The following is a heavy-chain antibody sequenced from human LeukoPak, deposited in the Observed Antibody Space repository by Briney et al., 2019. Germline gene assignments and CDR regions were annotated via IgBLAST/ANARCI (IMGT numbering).Heavy chain of an antibody. CDR1: GYTFTNYG. CDR3: ARSAVTGTTYYFES. D-gene: IGHD1-7*01. V-gene: IGHV1-18*01. J-gene: IGHJ4*02. Sequence: ASVSVSCMASGYTFTNYGFIWLRPAPGQGLAWLGWISAYTCNTDYAQTLQGRVTFTTEASTTTAYMDLGSLRSDATALYFCARSAVTGTTYYFESCGAGTLVTASS. CDR2: ISAYTCNT.